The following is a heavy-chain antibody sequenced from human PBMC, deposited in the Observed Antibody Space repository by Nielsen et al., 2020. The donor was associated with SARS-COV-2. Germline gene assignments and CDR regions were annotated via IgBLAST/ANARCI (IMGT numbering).Heavy chain of an antibody. V-gene: IGHV3-23*01. Sequence: GESLKISCAASRNYAMSWVRQAPGKGLEWVSAISYSGETTFYADSVKGRFTISRDNSKSTLYLQMNSLSAEDTAIYYCAKSDGGYSYGYLDYWGQGTLVTVSS. CDR2: ISYSGETT. CDR1: RNYA. D-gene: IGHD5-18*01. J-gene: IGHJ4*02. CDR3: AKSDGGYSYGYLDY.